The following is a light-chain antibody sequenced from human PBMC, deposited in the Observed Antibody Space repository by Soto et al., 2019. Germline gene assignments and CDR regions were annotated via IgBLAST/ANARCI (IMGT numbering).Light chain of an antibody. CDR1: QSVSSSY. CDR2: GAS. Sequence: DIVLTQSPGTLSLSPGERATLSCRASQSVSSSYLAWYQRKPGQAPRLLIYGASSRATGIPDRFSGSGSGTDFTLTISRLEPEDFAVYYCQQYGSSLGVTFGGGTKVDIK. V-gene: IGKV3-20*01. CDR3: QQYGSSLGVT. J-gene: IGKJ4*01.